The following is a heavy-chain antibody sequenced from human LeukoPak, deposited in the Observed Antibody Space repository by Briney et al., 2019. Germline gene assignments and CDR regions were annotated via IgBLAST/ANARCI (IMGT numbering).Heavy chain of an antibody. CDR3: ARCSPGDSSNFYAVLQY. CDR2: IIPVFGTT. J-gene: IGHJ4*02. V-gene: IGHV1-69*06. CDR1: GGTFSSYA. Sequence: ASVKVSCKASGGTFSSYAVSWVRLTPGQVLEWLGGIIPVFGTTTYAQKFQAKVTMTADKSTNTAYLEISSLTSDDTAVYYCARCSPGDSSNFYAVLQYWGQGTQVTVST. D-gene: IGHD3-22*01.